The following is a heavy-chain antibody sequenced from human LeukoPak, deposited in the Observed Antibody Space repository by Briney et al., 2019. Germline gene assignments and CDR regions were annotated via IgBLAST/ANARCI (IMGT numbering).Heavy chain of an antibody. D-gene: IGHD2-21*01. CDR2: IRNDGSDT. CDR1: GLTFTSHG. V-gene: IGHV3-30*02. J-gene: IGHJ4*02. Sequence: GGSLRLSCATSGLTFTSHGFHLVRQAAGKGLEWVAFIRNDGSDTYHANSVKGRFSISRDNSKNTVYLHMNSLRAEDTAVYYCARDRGEDYFDNWGQGTQVTVSS. CDR3: ARDRGEDYFDN.